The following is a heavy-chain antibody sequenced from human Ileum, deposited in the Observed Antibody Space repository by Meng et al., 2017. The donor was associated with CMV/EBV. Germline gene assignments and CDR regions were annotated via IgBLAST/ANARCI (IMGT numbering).Heavy chain of an antibody. D-gene: IGHD3-10*01. CDR3: VILGGSTMGFDY. CDR1: GGSISSYY. CDR2: IYYSGST. V-gene: IGHV4-59*08. J-gene: IGHJ4*02. Sequence: SETLSLTCTVSGGSISSYYWSWIRQPPGKGLEWIGYIYYSGSTYYNPSLKSRVTISVDTSKNQFSLKLSSVTAADTAVYYCVILGGSTMGFDYWGQGTLVTVSS.